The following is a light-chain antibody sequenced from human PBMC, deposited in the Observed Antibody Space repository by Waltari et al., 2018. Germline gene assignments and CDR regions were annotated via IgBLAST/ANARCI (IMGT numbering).Light chain of an antibody. CDR1: QSVGKY. CDR2: HAS. J-gene: IGKJ1*01. Sequence: VLTQSPGTLSLSPGERATITCRASQSVGKYLAWYQQKPGQAPRLLIYHASTRAPGIPDRFSGSGSGTDFSLTISRLEPEDFAVYYCQKYDYLPATFGQGTKVEIK. V-gene: IGKV3-20*01. CDR3: QKYDYLPAT.